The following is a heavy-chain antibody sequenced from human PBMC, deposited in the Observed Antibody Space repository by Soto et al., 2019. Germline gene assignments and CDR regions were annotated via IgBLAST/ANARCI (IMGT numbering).Heavy chain of an antibody. V-gene: IGHV4-59*01. Sequence: SETLSLTCTVSGGSISSYYWSWIRQPPGKGLEWIGYIYYSGNTNYNPSLKSRVTISVDTSKNQFSLKLSSVTAADTAVYYCAREPYSSGWYGYFDYWGQGTLVT. J-gene: IGHJ4*02. D-gene: IGHD6-19*01. CDR3: AREPYSSGWYGYFDY. CDR2: IYYSGNT. CDR1: GGSISSYY.